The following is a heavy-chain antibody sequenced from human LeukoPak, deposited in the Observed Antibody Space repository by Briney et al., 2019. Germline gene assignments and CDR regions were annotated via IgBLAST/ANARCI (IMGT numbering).Heavy chain of an antibody. CDR2: INSDGSST. D-gene: IGHD5-18*01. V-gene: IGHV3-74*01. CDR3: AKDPRGFRQLWLIVVLVYYMDV. Sequence: GGSLRLSCAASRFTFSSYWMHWVRQAPGKGLVWVSRINSDGSSTSYADSVKGRFTISRDNAKNTPYLQMNSLRAEDTAVYYCAKDPRGFRQLWLIVVLVYYMDVWGKGTTVTVSS. J-gene: IGHJ6*03. CDR1: RFTFSSYW.